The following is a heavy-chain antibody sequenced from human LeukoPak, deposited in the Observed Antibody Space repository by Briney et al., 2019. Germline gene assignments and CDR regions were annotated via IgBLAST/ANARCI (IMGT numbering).Heavy chain of an antibody. D-gene: IGHD3-22*01. CDR3: AKSRIGYYDSSGTLAFDY. CDR1: GFTFSSYA. Sequence: GGSLSLSCAASGFTFSSYAMSWVRQAPGKGLEWVSAISGSGGSTYYADSVKGRFTISRDNSKNTLYLQMNSLRAEDTAVYYCAKSRIGYYDSSGTLAFDYWGQGTLVTVSS. J-gene: IGHJ4*02. V-gene: IGHV3-23*01. CDR2: ISGSGGST.